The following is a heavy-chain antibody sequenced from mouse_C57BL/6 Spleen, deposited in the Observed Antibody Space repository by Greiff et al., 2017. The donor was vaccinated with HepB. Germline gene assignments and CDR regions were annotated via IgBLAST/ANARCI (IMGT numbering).Heavy chain of an antibody. V-gene: IGHV1-80*01. CDR3: ARGDYYGSSCFDY. J-gene: IGHJ2*01. CDR2: IYPGDGDT. CDR1: GYAFSSYW. D-gene: IGHD1-1*01. Sequence: QLQLQQSGAELVKPGASVKISCKASGYAFSSYWMNWVKQRPGKGLEWIGQIYPGDGDTNYNGKFKGKATLTADKSSSTAYMQLSSLTSEDSAVYFCARGDYYGSSCFDYWGQGTTLTVSS.